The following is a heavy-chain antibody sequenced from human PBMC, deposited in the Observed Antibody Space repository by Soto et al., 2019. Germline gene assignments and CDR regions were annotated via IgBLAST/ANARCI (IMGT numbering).Heavy chain of an antibody. D-gene: IGHD3-16*01. J-gene: IGHJ3*02. Sequence: SETLSLTCTVSGGSIRSGDYYWSWIRQPPGKGLEWIGYIYYSGSTYYNPSLKSRVTISVDTSKNQFSLKLSSVTAADTAVYYCARLSSRMINAFDIWGQGTMVTVSS. V-gene: IGHV4-30-4*01. CDR1: GGSIRSGDYY. CDR2: IYYSGST. CDR3: ARLSSRMINAFDI.